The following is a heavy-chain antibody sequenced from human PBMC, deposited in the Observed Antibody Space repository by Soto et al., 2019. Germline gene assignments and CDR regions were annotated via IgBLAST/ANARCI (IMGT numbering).Heavy chain of an antibody. CDR2: IYHSGST. J-gene: IGHJ4*02. Sequence: SETLSLTCIVSGASISSSSFYWGWIRQPPGKGLEWIGSIYHSGSTHYNPSLESRVTMSVDTSKDQLSLRLSSVTTADSAVYYCARHVDGVALGYWGQGIQVTVSS. CDR1: GASISSSSFY. V-gene: IGHV4-39*01. D-gene: IGHD2-15*01. CDR3: ARHVDGVALGY.